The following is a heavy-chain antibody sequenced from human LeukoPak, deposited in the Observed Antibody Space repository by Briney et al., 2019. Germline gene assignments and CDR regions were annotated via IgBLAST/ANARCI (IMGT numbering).Heavy chain of an antibody. V-gene: IGHV4-39*01. J-gene: IGHJ4*02. D-gene: IGHD3-9*01. CDR2: IYYSGST. CDR3: ARHSVRYFDWLSILGYFDN. Sequence: SETLSLTCTVSGASISSGSYHWGWIRQPPGKGLEWIGSIYYSGSTYYNPSLKSRVTISVDTSKNQFSLKLSSVTAAGTAVYYCARHSVRYFDWLSILGYFDNWGQGTLVTVSS. CDR1: GASISSGSYH.